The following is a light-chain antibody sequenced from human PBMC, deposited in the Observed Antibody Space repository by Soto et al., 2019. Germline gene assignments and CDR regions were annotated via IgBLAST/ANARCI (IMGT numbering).Light chain of an antibody. CDR1: SSDVGGYNY. V-gene: IGLV2-8*01. J-gene: IGLJ2*01. CDR3: SSYAGSNNLGV. Sequence: QSALTQPPSASGSPGQSVTISCTGTSSDVGGYNYVSWYQQHPGKAPKLMMYEVSKRPSGVPDRFSGSKSGNTASLTVSGLQAEDEAYYYCSSYAGSNNLGVFGGGTKLTVL. CDR2: EVS.